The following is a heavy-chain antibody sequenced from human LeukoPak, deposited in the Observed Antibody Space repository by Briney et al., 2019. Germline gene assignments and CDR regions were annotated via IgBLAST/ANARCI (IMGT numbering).Heavy chain of an antibody. J-gene: IGHJ4*02. V-gene: IGHV3-48*03. CDR3: ARGPSGYHNT. CDR2: ISSSGSTI. Sequence: PSETLSLTCTVSGGSISSSSYYWGWVRQAPGKGLERVSYISSSGSTIYYADSVKGRFTISRDNAKNSLYLQMNSLRAEDTAVYYCARGPSGYHNTGGQGTLVTVSS. CDR1: GGSISSSSYY. D-gene: IGHD5-12*01.